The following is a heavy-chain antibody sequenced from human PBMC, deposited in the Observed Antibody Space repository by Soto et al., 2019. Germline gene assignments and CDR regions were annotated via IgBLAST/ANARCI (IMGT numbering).Heavy chain of an antibody. J-gene: IGHJ4*02. Sequence: GGSLRLSCTAAGFSVSSNYMSWVRQAPGKGLEWVSVIYSGGSTYYADSVKGRFTISRDSSKNTLYLQMYSLRAEDTAVYYCARTAYDYSPFDYWGQGTLVTVSS. CDR1: GFSVSSNY. CDR2: IYSGGST. D-gene: IGHD4-4*01. V-gene: IGHV3-66*01. CDR3: ARTAYDYSPFDY.